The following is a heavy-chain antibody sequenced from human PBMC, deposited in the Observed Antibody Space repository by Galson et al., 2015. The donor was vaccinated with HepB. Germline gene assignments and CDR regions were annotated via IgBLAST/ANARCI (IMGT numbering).Heavy chain of an antibody. D-gene: IGHD2-15*01. V-gene: IGHV3-30*04. CDR1: GFTFSSYA. J-gene: IGHJ4*02. Sequence: SLRLSCAASGFTFSSYAMHWVRQAPGKGLEWVAVISYDGSNKYYADSVKGRFTISRDNSKNTLYLQMNSLRAEDTAVYYCARKGSPFDYWGQGTLVTVSS. CDR3: ARKGSPFDY. CDR2: ISYDGSNK.